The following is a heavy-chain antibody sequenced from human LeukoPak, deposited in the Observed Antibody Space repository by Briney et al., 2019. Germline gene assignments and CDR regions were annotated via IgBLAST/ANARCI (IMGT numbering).Heavy chain of an antibody. J-gene: IGHJ6*03. CDR3: AREDPRSWYYYYMDV. V-gene: IGHV1-18*01. D-gene: IGHD6-13*01. CDR2: ISAYNGNT. CDR1: GYTFTSYG. Sequence: GASVKLSCNASGYTFTSYGISWVRHAPGQGLEWMGWISAYNGNTNYAQKLQGRVTMTTDTSTSTAYMELRSLRSDDTAVYYCAREDPRSWYYYYMDVWGKGTTVTASS.